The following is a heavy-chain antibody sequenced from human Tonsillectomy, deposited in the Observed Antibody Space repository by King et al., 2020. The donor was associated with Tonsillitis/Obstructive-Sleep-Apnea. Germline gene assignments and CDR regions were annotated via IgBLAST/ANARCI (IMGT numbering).Heavy chain of an antibody. CDR1: GFTFSSYG. V-gene: IGHV3-30*18. CDR2: ISYDGSNK. D-gene: IGHD6-19*01. Sequence: VQLVESGGGVVQPGRSLRLSCAASGFTFSSYGMHWVRQAPGKGLEWVAVISYDGSNKYYADSVKGRFTISRDNSKNTLYLQMNSLRAEDTAVYYCAKFQWLVRRQGRGDYFDYWGQGTLVTVSS. CDR3: AKFQWLVRRQGRGDYFDY. J-gene: IGHJ4*02.